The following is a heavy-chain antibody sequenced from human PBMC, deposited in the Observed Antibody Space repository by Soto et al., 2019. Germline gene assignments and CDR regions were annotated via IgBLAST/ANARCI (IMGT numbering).Heavy chain of an antibody. Sequence: GRSLRLCCIASGLKFISYIMVWVRQAPGKGLEWVSYIFVSSTTIYYADSVKGRFTISRDNAKNSLYLQMNSLRDEDTAVYYCAREGYPFDYWGQGTLVTVSS. D-gene: IGHD5-12*01. CDR2: IFVSSTTI. V-gene: IGHV3-48*02. J-gene: IGHJ4*02. CDR3: AREGYPFDY. CDR1: GLKFISYI.